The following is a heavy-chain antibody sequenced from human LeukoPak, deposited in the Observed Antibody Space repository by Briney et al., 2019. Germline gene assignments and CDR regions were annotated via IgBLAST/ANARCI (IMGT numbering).Heavy chain of an antibody. CDR2: IHKSGNT. CDR3: ARHRYDNTEYLIEYFDL. D-gene: IGHD6-6*01. Sequence: SETLSLTCTVSGDSISITNDCWAWIRQPPGTGLEWIGSIHKSGNTYYNSSLESRVTVSVDTSKNHFSLKLVSVTVADTAIYYCARHRYDNTEYLIEYFDLWGRGTLVSVSS. J-gene: IGHJ2*01. V-gene: IGHV4-39*01. CDR1: GDSISITNDC.